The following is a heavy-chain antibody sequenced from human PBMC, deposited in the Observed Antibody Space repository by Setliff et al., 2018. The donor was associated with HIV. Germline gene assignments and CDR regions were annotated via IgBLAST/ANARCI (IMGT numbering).Heavy chain of an antibody. CDR3: ARGPCTNGVCSYFDY. J-gene: IGHJ4*02. D-gene: IGHD2-8*01. CDR2: INSDGSST. V-gene: IGHV3-74*01. Sequence: PGGSLRLSCAASGFTFSSYWMHWVRQAPGKGLVWVSRINSDGSSTSYADSVKGRFTISRDNAKNTLCLQMNSLRAEDTAVYYCARGPCTNGVCSYFDYWGQGTLVTVSS. CDR1: GFTFSSYW.